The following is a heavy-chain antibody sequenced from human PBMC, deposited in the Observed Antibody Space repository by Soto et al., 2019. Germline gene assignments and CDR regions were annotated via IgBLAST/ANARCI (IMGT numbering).Heavy chain of an antibody. Sequence: GGSLRLSCAASGFTFSSYGMHWVRQAPGKGLEWVAVIWYDGSNKYYADSVKGRFTISRDNSKNTLYLQMNSLRAEDTAVYYCARDTISGKVYYYGMDVWGQGTTVTVSS. D-gene: IGHD2-2*01. CDR2: IWYDGSNK. V-gene: IGHV3-33*01. CDR3: ARDTISGKVYYYGMDV. J-gene: IGHJ6*02. CDR1: GFTFSSYG.